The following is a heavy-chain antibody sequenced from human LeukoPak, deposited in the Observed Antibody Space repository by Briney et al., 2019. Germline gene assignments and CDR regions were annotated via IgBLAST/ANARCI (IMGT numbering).Heavy chain of an antibody. CDR3: AKGHINTGAYLYMDV. D-gene: IGHD2-21*01. Sequence: GGSLRLSCAASGFTFTNYAISWVRQAPGKGLEWVPHISASDDSTYYADSAKGRFTISRDNSKNTVYLQMNSVRAADTAKYYCAKGHINTGAYLYMDVWGKGTTVTVSS. CDR1: GFTFTNYA. CDR2: ISASDDST. V-gene: IGHV3-23*01. J-gene: IGHJ6*03.